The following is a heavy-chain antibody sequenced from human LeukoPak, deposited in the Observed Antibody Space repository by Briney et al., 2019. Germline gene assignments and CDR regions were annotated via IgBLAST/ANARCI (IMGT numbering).Heavy chain of an antibody. CDR3: ERDPSEYEYNRGWYRDF. Sequence: GGSLRLSCAASGFTFSNYGMAWFRQAPGKGLEWVSTINIRADETHYADSVRGRFTISRDNSKSTLALQMRSLRVDDTAVYYCERDPSEYEYNRGWYRDFWGQGSQVIVSS. D-gene: IGHD6-19*01. CDR1: GFTFSNYG. V-gene: IGHV3-23*01. J-gene: IGHJ4*02. CDR2: INIRADET.